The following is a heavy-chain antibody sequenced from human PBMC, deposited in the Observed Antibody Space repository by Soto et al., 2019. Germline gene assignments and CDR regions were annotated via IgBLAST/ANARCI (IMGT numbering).Heavy chain of an antibody. J-gene: IGHJ6*03. Sequence: GGSLRLSCAASGFTFSSYAMSWVRQAPGKGLEWVSAISGSGGSTYYADSVKGRFTIARDNSKNTLYLQMNSLRAEATAVYYCAKGDCSGGSCPHYYMDVWGKGTTVTVSS. CDR3: AKGDCSGGSCPHYYMDV. V-gene: IGHV3-23*01. D-gene: IGHD2-15*01. CDR1: GFTFSSYA. CDR2: ISGSGGST.